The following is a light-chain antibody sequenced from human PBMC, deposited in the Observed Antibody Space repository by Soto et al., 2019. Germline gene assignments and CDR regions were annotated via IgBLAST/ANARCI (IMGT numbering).Light chain of an antibody. CDR1: SSNIGSNT. CDR3: AAWDDSLNGVV. CDR2: SNN. J-gene: IGLJ2*01. Sequence: QSVLTQPPSASGTPGQRVTISCSGSSSNIGSNTVNWYQQLHGTAPQLLIYSNNQRPSWVPDRFSGSTSCTSASLAISGLQSEDEADDYCAAWDDSLNGVVFGGGTKLTVL. V-gene: IGLV1-44*01.